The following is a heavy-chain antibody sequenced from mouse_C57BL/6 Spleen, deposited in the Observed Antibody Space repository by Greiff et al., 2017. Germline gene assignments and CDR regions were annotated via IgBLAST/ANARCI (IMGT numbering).Heavy chain of an antibody. CDR2: IWSGGST. V-gene: IGHV2-2*01. J-gene: IGHJ1*03. CDR1: GFSLTSYG. D-gene: IGHD1-1*01. CDR3: ARTGYYGSSWYFDV. Sequence: QVHVKQSGPGLVQPSQSLSITCTVSGFSLTSYGVHWVRQSPGKGLEWLGVIWSGGSTDYNAAFISRLSISKDNSKSQVFFKMNSLQADDTAIYYCARTGYYGSSWYFDVWGTGTTVTVSS.